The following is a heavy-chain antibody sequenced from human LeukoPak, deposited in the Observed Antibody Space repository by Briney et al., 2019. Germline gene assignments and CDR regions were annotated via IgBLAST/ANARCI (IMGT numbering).Heavy chain of an antibody. Sequence: ASVKVSCTASGYTLTAYYMHWVRQAPGQGLELMGWINPNSGGTNYAQKLQGSVTMTTDTSTSTAYMELRSLRSDDTAVYYCARVYYDSSVFNWFDPWGQGTLVTVSS. CDR1: GYTLTAYY. CDR2: INPNSGGT. V-gene: IGHV1-2*02. CDR3: ARVYYDSSVFNWFDP. D-gene: IGHD3-22*01. J-gene: IGHJ5*02.